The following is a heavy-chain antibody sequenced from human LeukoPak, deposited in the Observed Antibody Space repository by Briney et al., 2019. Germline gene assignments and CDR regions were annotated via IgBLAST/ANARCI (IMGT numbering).Heavy chain of an antibody. Sequence: GGSLRLSCAASGFTFSSYAMSWVRQAPGKGLEWDSAISGSGGNTYYADSVKGRFTISRDNSKNTLYLQMNSLRAEDTAVYYCAKTGGLELSFDYWGQGTLVTVSS. CDR3: AKTGGLELSFDY. CDR2: ISGSGGNT. CDR1: GFTFSSYA. V-gene: IGHV3-23*01. J-gene: IGHJ4*02. D-gene: IGHD1-7*01.